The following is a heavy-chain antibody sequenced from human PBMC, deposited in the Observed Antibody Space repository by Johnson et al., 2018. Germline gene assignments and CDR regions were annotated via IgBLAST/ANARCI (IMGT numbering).Heavy chain of an antibody. Sequence: QLVESGGGLVQPGGSLRLSCAASGFTFSSYAMSWVRQAPGKGREWVSAISGSGVSTYYADSVKGRFTISRDNSKNTLFLQMNSLRAEDTAVYYLAKTSLWFGEADAFDIWGQGTMVTVSS. J-gene: IGHJ3*02. CDR3: AKTSLWFGEADAFDI. D-gene: IGHD3-10*01. CDR2: ISGSGVST. V-gene: IGHV3-23*04. CDR1: GFTFSSYA.